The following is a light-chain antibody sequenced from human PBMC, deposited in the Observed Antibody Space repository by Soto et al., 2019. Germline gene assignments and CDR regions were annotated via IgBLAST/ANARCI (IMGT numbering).Light chain of an antibody. CDR3: LQYQTYPFT. V-gene: IGKV1-6*01. Sequence: DRVTITCRASQGIGSDLGWYQQKPGKAPNLLMYAASTLQSGVSSRFSGSGSGTDFTLTISSLQPEDLATYYCLQYQTYPFTFGGGTKVDIK. CDR2: AAS. J-gene: IGKJ4*01. CDR1: QGIGSD.